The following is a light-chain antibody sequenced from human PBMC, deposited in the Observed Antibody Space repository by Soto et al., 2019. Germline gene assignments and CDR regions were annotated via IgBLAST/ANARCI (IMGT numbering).Light chain of an antibody. CDR3: CSSAGSSTVI. Sequence: QSALTQPRSVSGSPGQSVTISCTGTSRDVGAYNYVSWYQQHPGKAPKLIIYDVSKWPSGVPDRFSGSKSGNTASLTISGLQAEDEAEYYCCSSAGSSTVIFGGGTQLTVL. CDR1: SRDVGAYNY. CDR2: DVS. J-gene: IGLJ2*01. V-gene: IGLV2-11*01.